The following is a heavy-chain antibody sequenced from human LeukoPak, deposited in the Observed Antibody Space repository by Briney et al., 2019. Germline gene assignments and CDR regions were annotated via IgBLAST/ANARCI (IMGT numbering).Heavy chain of an antibody. CDR1: GGSISSSNW. J-gene: IGHJ1*01. CDR3: ARDLELGH. Sequence: SGTLSLTCAVSGGSISSSNWWSWVRQPPGKGLEWIGDISYSGSTYYNPSLRSRVTISADTSKNQFSLKLTSVTAADTAVYYCARDLELGHWGQGTLVTVSS. D-gene: IGHD1-26*01. CDR2: ISYSGST. V-gene: IGHV4-4*02.